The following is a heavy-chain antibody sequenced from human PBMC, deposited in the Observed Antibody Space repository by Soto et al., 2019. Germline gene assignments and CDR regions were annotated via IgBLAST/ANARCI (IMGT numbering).Heavy chain of an antibody. CDR2: INQDGSEK. J-gene: IGHJ4*02. CDR3: ARDGVDPGIYFDA. CDR1: GFTFSAHW. V-gene: IGHV3-7*01. Sequence: EVQLVESGGGLVQPGGSLRLSCAASGFTFSAHWMNWVRQAPGKGLEWVADINQDGSEKYYGYSVKGRFTISRDNSKNSMYLQMNRLRDEDTAVYYCARDGVDPGIYFDAWGQGTLVTVSS. D-gene: IGHD1-26*01.